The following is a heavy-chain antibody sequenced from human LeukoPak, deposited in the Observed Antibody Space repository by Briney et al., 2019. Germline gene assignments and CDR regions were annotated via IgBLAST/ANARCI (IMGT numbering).Heavy chain of an antibody. Sequence: PSETLSLTCAVYGGSFSGYYWSWIRQPPGKGLEWIGEINHSGSTNYNPSLKSRVTISVDTSKNQFSLKLSSVTAADTAVYYCASSGRAAAGTDYWGQGTLVTVSS. D-gene: IGHD6-13*01. CDR3: ASSGRAAAGTDY. J-gene: IGHJ4*02. CDR1: GGSFSGYY. CDR2: INHSGST. V-gene: IGHV4-34*01.